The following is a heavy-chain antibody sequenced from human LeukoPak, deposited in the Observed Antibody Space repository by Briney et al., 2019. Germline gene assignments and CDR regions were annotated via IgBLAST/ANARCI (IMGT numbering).Heavy chain of an antibody. CDR1: GYSFTRYW. CDR2: ISPGNYDT. D-gene: IGHD5-12*01. CDR3: ARVSRYSGYEGDAFDI. J-gene: IGHJ3*02. Sequence: ESLPISCMGSGYSFTRYWIGWVRQMPGKGLEWMGFISPGNYDTRYGPSFQGQVTISVDKSISTAYLQWSNLKASETAMYYCARVSRYSGYEGDAFDIWGQGTTVTVSS. V-gene: IGHV5-51*01.